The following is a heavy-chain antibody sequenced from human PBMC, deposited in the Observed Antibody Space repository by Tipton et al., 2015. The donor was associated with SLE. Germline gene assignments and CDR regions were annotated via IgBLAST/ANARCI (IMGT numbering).Heavy chain of an antibody. CDR3: ARGVTKGFYYYYYMDV. J-gene: IGHJ6*03. CDR2: IVPIFGTA. Sequence: QVQLVQSGPEVKKPGSSVKVSCKASGGTFSSYAISWVRQAPGQGLEWMGGIVPIFGTANYAQKFQGRVTITTDESTSTAYMELSSLKSEDTAVYYCARGVTKGFYYYYYMDVWGKGTTVTVSS. D-gene: IGHD4-11*01. V-gene: IGHV1-69*01. CDR1: GGTFSSYA.